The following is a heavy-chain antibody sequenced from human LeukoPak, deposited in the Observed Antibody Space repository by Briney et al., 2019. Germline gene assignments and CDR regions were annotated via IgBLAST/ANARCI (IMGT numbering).Heavy chain of an antibody. V-gene: IGHV3-30*03. CDR2: ISYDGSNK. CDR3: ARATSSAWFDP. Sequence: GGSLRLSCAASGFTFSSYGMHWVRQAPGKGLEWVAVISYDGSNKYYADSVKGRSTISRDNSKNTLYLQMNSLRAEDTAVYYCARATSSAWFDPWGQGTLVTVSS. D-gene: IGHD6-6*01. J-gene: IGHJ5*02. CDR1: GFTFSSYG.